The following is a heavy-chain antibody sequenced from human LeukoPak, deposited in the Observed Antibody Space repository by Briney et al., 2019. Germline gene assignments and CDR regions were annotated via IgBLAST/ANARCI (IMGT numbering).Heavy chain of an antibody. V-gene: IGHV4-59*08. CDR2: IFSSGST. J-gene: IGHJ5*02. D-gene: IGHD2/OR15-2a*01. CDR1: GGSITGYY. Sequence: SETLSLTCTVSGGSITGYYWSWIRQPPGKGLEWVVYIFSSGSTNYNPSLKSRVTISLDTSKSQFSLKLISVTASDTAVYYCARLTKFLTTYYPTPWGQGTLVTVSS. CDR3: ARLTKFLTTYYPTP.